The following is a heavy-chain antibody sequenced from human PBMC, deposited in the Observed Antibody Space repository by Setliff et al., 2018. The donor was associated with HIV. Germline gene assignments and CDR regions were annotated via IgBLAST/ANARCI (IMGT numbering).Heavy chain of an antibody. Sequence: SETLSLTCAVHGGSLGGYYWTWIRQPPGKGLEWIGEINESGSTNYSPSLKSRITISLDTSNHQFSLNLTSLTAADTAVYYCARFLGWRGFDYWGQGTLVTVSS. J-gene: IGHJ4*02. CDR2: INESGST. V-gene: IGHV4-34*01. CDR3: ARFLGWRGFDY. D-gene: IGHD3-3*01. CDR1: GGSLGGYY.